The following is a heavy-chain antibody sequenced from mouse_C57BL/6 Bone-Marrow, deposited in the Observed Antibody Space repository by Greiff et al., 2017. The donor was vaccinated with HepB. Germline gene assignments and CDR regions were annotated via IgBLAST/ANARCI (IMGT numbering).Heavy chain of an antibody. V-gene: IGHV3-6*01. J-gene: IGHJ1*03. D-gene: IGHD1-1*01. CDR2: ISYDGSN. Sequence: EVQVVESGPGLVKPSQSLSLTCSVTGYSITSGYYWNWIRQFPGNKLEWMGYISYDGSNNYNPSLKNRISITRDTSKNQFFLKLNSVTTEDTATYYCARGYGTSWYFDVWGTGTTVTVSS. CDR1: GYSITSGYY. CDR3: ARGYGTSWYFDV.